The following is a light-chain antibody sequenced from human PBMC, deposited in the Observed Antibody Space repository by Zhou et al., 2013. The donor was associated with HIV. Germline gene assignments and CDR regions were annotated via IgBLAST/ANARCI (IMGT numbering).Light chain of an antibody. V-gene: IGKV3-20*01. CDR1: QSVSSSY. Sequence: EIVLTQSPGTLSLSPGERATLSCRASQSVSSSYLAWYQQKPGQAPRLLIYGASSRATGIPDRFSGSGSGTDFTLTINRLEPEDLSVYYCQQYGSSPWTFGPRDRTVEIK. J-gene: IGKJ1*01. CDR2: GAS. CDR3: QQYGSSPWT.